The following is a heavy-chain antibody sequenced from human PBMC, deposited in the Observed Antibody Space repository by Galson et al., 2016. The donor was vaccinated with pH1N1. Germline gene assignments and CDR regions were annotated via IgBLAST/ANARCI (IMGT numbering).Heavy chain of an antibody. CDR3: AKVSGYSYGPFDY. V-gene: IGHV3-9*01. CDR2: IGWNSGSI. Sequence: SLRLSCAASGFTFDDYAMYWVRQAPGKGLEWVSGIGWNSGSIGYADSVKGRFTISRGNAKNSLYLQMNSLRAEDTALYYCAKVSGYSYGPFDYWGQGTLVTVSS. CDR1: GFTFDDYA. J-gene: IGHJ4*01. D-gene: IGHD5-18*01.